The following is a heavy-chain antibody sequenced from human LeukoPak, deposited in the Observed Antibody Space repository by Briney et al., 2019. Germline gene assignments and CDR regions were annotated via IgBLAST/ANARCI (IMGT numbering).Heavy chain of an antibody. J-gene: IGHJ4*02. V-gene: IGHV3-7*01. Sequence: GGSLRLSCAASGFTFSSYWMSWVRQAPGKGLEWVANIKQDGSEKYYVDSVKGRFTISRDNAKNSLYLQMNSLRAEDTAVYYCARESYDILTGYSTYYFDYWGQGTLVTVSS. CDR2: IKQDGSEK. CDR3: ARESYDILTGYSTYYFDY. D-gene: IGHD3-9*01. CDR1: GFTFSSYW.